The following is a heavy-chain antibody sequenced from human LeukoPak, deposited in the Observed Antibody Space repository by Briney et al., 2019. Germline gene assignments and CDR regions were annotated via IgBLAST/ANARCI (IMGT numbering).Heavy chain of an antibody. V-gene: IGHV3-23*01. CDR1: GFTFSSYA. Sequence: SGGSLTLSCAASGFTFSSYAMSWVRQAPGKGLEWVSAISGSGGSTYYADSVKGLFTISRDNSKNTVYLQMNRLSTADRAVYYCETGGAAAGPRTFDYWGQGTLVTVSS. J-gene: IGHJ4*02. CDR3: ETGGAAAGPRTFDY. D-gene: IGHD6-13*01. CDR2: ISGSGGST.